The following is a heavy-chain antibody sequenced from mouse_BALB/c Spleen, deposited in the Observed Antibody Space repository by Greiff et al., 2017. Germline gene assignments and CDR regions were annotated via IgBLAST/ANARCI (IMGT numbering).Heavy chain of an antibody. D-gene: IGHD1-1*02. Sequence: VQLQQPGAELVKPGASVKLSCKASGYTFTSYWMHWVKQRPGQGLEWIGEINPSNGRTNYNEKFKSKATLTVDKSSSTAYMQLSSLTSEDSAVYYCARSNGLDYWGQGTTLTVAS. V-gene: IGHV1S81*02. CDR2: INPSNGRT. CDR3: ARSNGLDY. J-gene: IGHJ2*01. CDR1: GYTFTSYW.